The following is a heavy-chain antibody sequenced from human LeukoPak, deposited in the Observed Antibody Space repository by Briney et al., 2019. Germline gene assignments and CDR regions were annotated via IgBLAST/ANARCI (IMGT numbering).Heavy chain of an antibody. J-gene: IGHJ4*02. CDR2: IWYDGSNK. CDR1: GFTFSSYG. D-gene: IGHD3-10*01. V-gene: IGHV3-33*01. CDR3: ARDNERFGELSLDY. Sequence: GRSLRLSCAASGFTFSSYGMHWVRQAPGKGLEWGAVIWYDGSNKYYADSVKGRFTISRDNSKNPLYLQMNSLRAEDTAVYYCARDNERFGELSLDYWGQGTLVTVSS.